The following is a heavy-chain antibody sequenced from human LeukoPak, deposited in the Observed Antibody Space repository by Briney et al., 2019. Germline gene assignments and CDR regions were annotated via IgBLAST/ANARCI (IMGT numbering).Heavy chain of an antibody. CDR1: GGSFSGYY. V-gene: IGHV4-34*01. CDR3: ARGRYGLNWFDP. D-gene: IGHD4-17*01. Sequence: SETLSLTCAVYGGSFSGYYWSWIRQPPGKWLEWIGEINHSGSTNYNPSLKSRVTISVDTSKNQFSLKLSSVTAADTAVYYCARGRYGLNWFDPWGQGTLVTVSS. J-gene: IGHJ5*02. CDR2: INHSGST.